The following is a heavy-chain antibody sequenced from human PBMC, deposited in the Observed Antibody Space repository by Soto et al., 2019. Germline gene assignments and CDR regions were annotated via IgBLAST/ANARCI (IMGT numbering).Heavy chain of an antibody. CDR2: LYLSEST. CDR3: PRDCYDRSEYTTNWFDP. D-gene: IGHD3-22*01. Sequence: SETLSLTCAVSGGSINNSHWWRRVRQPPGKELEWIGELYLSESTSYNRSLRSRVTMFVDTSKNQFALKLTSVTAADTAVYYCPRDCYDRSEYTTNWFDPWGQGALVSVSS. V-gene: IGHV4-4*02. J-gene: IGHJ5*02. CDR1: GGSINNSHW.